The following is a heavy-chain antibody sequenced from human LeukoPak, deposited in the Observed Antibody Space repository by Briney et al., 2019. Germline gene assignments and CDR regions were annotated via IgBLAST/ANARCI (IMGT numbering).Heavy chain of an antibody. J-gene: IGHJ5*02. Sequence: SVKVSCKASGGTFSSYAISWVRQAPGQGLEWMGGIIPIFGTANYAQKFQGRVTITTDTSTSTAYMELRSLRSDDTAVYYCAILDYDFWSGPTNGGWFDPWGQGTLVTVSS. V-gene: IGHV1-69*05. CDR2: IIPIFGTA. D-gene: IGHD3-3*01. CDR1: GGTFSSYA. CDR3: AILDYDFWSGPTNGGWFDP.